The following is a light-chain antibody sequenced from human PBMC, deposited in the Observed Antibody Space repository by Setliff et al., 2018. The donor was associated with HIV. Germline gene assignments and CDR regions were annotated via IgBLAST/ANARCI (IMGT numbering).Light chain of an antibody. CDR3: QQVLSFPLS. CDR1: HDINNL. CDR2: GAS. Sequence: IQLTQSPSFLSASVGDRVTITCRASHDINNLLVWYRQSPGKGPDLLIYGASTLQRGVPSRFSGSGSGTEFTLTITNLQPEDFADYYCQQVLSFPLSFGQGTRLEIK. J-gene: IGKJ5*01. V-gene: IGKV1-9*01.